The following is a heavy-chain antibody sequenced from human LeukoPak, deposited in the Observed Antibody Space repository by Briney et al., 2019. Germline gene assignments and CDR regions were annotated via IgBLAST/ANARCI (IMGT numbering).Heavy chain of an antibody. CDR3: ARGTLAAAGRRYFDY. CDR1: GFTFSSYS. Sequence: GGSLRLSCAASGFTFSSYSMNWVRQAPGKGLEWVSYISSSSSTIYYADSVKGRFTISRDNAKNSLYLQMNSLRAEDTAVYYCARGTLAAAGRRYFDYWGQGTLVTVSS. CDR2: ISSSSSTI. J-gene: IGHJ4*02. V-gene: IGHV3-48*01. D-gene: IGHD6-13*01.